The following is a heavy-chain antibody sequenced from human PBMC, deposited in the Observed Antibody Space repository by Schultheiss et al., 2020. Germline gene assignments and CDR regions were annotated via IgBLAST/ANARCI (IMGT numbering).Heavy chain of an antibody. D-gene: IGHD4-17*01. J-gene: IGHJ6*02. V-gene: IGHV3-33*01. Sequence: GESLKISCAASGFTFSSYGMHWVRQAPGKGLEWVAVIWYDGSNKYYADSVKGRFTISRDNSKNTLYLQMNSLRAEDTAVYYCARDLGYGDYYGMDVWGQGTTVTVSS. CDR2: IWYDGSNK. CDR1: GFTFSSYG. CDR3: ARDLGYGDYYGMDV.